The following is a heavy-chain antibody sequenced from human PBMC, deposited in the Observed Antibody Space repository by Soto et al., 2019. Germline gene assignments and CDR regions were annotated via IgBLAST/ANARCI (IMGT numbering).Heavy chain of an antibody. J-gene: IGHJ4*02. CDR2: IFSNDEK. Sequence: QVTLKESGPVLVKPTEPLTLTCTVSGFSLSNARMGVSWIRQPPGKALEWLAPIFSNDEKSYSTSLKSRLTISMYTSKSQVVLTRTNMDPVDTATYYCARRGLRYFGLYYFDYWCQVTLVTVSS. V-gene: IGHV2-26*01. D-gene: IGHD3-9*01. CDR3: ARRGLRYFGLYYFDY. CDR1: GFSLSNARMG.